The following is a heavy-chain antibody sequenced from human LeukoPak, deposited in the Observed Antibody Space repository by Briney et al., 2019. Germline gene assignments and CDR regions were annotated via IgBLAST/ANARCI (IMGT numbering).Heavy chain of an antibody. J-gene: IGHJ4*02. V-gene: IGHV3-74*03. CDR3: ALGTKPLSYHFFDY. D-gene: IGHD1-7*01. Sequence: GGSLRLSCAASGFSFSTYWMHWVRQAPGRGLVWVSRINSDGSSTTYADSAKGRFTLSRDNAKNTLYLQMNSLRAEDTAVYYCALGTKPLSYHFFDYWGQGALVTVS. CDR1: GFSFSTYW. CDR2: INSDGSST.